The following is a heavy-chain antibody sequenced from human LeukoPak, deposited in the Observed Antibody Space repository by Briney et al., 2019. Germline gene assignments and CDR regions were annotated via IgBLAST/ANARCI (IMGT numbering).Heavy chain of an antibody. D-gene: IGHD1-26*01. Sequence: PSETLSLTCTVSGGCISSYYWSWIRQPPGKGLEWIGYIYYSGSTNYNPSLKSRVTISVDTSKNQFSLKLSSVTAADTAVYYCARSEWELLLALDYWGQGTLVTVSS. CDR2: IYYSGST. CDR1: GGCISSYY. V-gene: IGHV4-59*01. J-gene: IGHJ4*02. CDR3: ARSEWELLLALDY.